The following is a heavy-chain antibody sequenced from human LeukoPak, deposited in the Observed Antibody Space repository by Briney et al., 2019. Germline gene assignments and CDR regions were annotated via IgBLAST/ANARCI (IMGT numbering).Heavy chain of an antibody. Sequence: SETLSLTCTVSGGSISSSSYYWGWIRQPPGKGLEWIGSIYYTGSTYYNPSLKSRVTISVDTSKNQFSLKLSSVTAADTAVYYCARGDSSSSSGNWFDPWGQGTLVTVSS. V-gene: IGHV4-39*07. CDR2: IYYTGST. CDR1: GGSISSSSYY. D-gene: IGHD6-6*01. J-gene: IGHJ5*02. CDR3: ARGDSSSSSGNWFDP.